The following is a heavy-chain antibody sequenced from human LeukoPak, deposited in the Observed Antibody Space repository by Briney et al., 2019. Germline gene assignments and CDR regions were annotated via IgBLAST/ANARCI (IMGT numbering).Heavy chain of an antibody. CDR2: ISGSGGST. D-gene: IGHD6-19*01. CDR3: AKRLAVADTGFFDY. CDR1: GFTFSSNG. V-gene: IGHV3-23*01. Sequence: GGSLRLSCAASGFTFSSNGLSWVRQAPGKGLEWVSAISGSGGSTYYADSVKGRFTISRDNSKNTLYLQMNSLRAEDTAVYYCAKRLAVADTGFFDYWGQGTLVTVSS. J-gene: IGHJ4*02.